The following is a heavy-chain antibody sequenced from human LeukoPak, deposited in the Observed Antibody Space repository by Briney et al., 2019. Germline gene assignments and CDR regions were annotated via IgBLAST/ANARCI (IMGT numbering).Heavy chain of an antibody. J-gene: IGHJ4*02. D-gene: IGHD1-26*01. CDR1: GFTFSSYA. Sequence: TGGSLRLSCAASGFTFSSYAMHWVRQAPGKGLEWVAVIWHDGSNKYYADSVKGRFTISRDNSKNTLYLQMNSLRPEDTAVYYCARGFEADSGSYLVDYWGQGTLVTVSS. V-gene: IGHV3-30*04. CDR2: IWHDGSNK. CDR3: ARGFEADSGSYLVDY.